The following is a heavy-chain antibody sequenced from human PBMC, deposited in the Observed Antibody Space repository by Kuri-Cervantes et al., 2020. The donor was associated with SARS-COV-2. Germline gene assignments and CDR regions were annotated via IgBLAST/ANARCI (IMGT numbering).Heavy chain of an antibody. CDR1: GYNFTTYG. J-gene: IGHJ6*03. Sequence: ASVKVSCKASGYNFTTYGISWVRQAPGQGLEWMGWISGYNGNTYYAQKFQGRVTMTIDTSTTTAYMELRSLRSDNSAVYYCARDGYSYGVYYYYYLDVWGKGTPVTVSS. CDR3: ARDGYSYGVYYYYYLDV. CDR2: ISGYNGNT. D-gene: IGHD5-18*01. V-gene: IGHV1-18*04.